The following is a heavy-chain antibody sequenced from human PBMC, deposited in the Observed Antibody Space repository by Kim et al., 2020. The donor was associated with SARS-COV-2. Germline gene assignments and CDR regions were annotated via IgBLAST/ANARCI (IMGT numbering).Heavy chain of an antibody. CDR2: FDPEDGET. Sequence: ASVKVSCKVSGYTLTELSMHWVRQAPGKGLEWMGGFDPEDGETIYAQKFQGRVTMTEDTSTDTAYMELSSLRSEDTAVYYCATTTPFITMVRGVIIRGPNWFDPWGQGNLVTVSS. CDR3: ATTTPFITMVRGVIIRGPNWFDP. J-gene: IGHJ5*02. V-gene: IGHV1-24*01. CDR1: GYTLTELS. D-gene: IGHD3-10*01.